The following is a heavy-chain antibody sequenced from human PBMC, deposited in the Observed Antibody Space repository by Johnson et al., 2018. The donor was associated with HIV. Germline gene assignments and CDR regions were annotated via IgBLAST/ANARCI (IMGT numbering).Heavy chain of an antibody. V-gene: IGHV3-7*01. CDR2: IKQDGSEK. CDR1: GFTFSDYY. Sequence: VQLVESGGGLVQPGGSLRLSCAASGFTFSDYYMSWIRQAPGKGLEWVANIKQDGSEKYYADSVKGRFTISRDNSKNTLYLQMNSLRAEDTAVYYCANWPDLPRTDLGSSAFDIWGQGTMVTVSP. D-gene: IGHD7-27*01. CDR3: ANWPDLPRTDLGSSAFDI. J-gene: IGHJ3*02.